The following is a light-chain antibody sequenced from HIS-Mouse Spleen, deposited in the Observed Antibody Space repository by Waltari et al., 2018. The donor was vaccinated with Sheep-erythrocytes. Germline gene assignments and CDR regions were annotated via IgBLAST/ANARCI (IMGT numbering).Light chain of an antibody. CDR2: AAS. V-gene: IGKV1-12*01. CDR3: QQANSFPYT. J-gene: IGKJ2*01. CDR1: QGINSW. Sequence: DIQMTQSPSSVSASVGDRVTITCRASQGINSWLAWYQQEPGKAPKLRIYAASSLQSGVPSRFSGTGSGTDFTLTISSLQPEDFATYYCQQANSFPYTFGQGTKLEIK.